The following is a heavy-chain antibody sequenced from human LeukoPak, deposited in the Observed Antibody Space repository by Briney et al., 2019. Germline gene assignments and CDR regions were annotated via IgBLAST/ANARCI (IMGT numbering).Heavy chain of an antibody. D-gene: IGHD3-22*01. CDR2: ISGSGGST. Sequence: GGSLRLSCAASGFTFSSYAMSWVRQAPGKGLEWVSAISGSGGSTYYADSVKGRFTISRDNSKNTLYLQMNSLRAEDTAVYYCAKAYTYYYDSSGYYFDYWGQGTLVTVSS. CDR3: AKAYTYYYDSSGYYFDY. V-gene: IGHV3-23*01. J-gene: IGHJ4*02. CDR1: GFTFSSYA.